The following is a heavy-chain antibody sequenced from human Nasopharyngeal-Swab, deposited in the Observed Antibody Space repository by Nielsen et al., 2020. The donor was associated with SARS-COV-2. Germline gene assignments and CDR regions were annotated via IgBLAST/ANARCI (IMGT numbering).Heavy chain of an antibody. CDR1: GFTFSSYG. CDR2: IWYDGSNK. Sequence: GESLKISCAASGFTFSSYGMHWVRQAPGKGLEWVAVIWYDGSNKYYADSVKGRFTISRDNSKNTLYLQMNSLRAEDTAVYYCARCMSCRSRGDYYYYGMDVWGQGTTVTVSS. J-gene: IGHJ6*02. CDR3: ARCMSCRSRGDYYYYGMDV. D-gene: IGHD3-10*01. V-gene: IGHV3-33*01.